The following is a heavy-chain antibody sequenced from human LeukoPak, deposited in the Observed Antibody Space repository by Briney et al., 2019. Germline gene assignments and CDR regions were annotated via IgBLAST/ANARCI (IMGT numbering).Heavy chain of an antibody. CDR3: ARGVHYYDSSGSPGYFQH. Sequence: SETLSLTCTVSGGSITGYYWSWIRQPPGKGLEWLGYIYYSGSTNYNPSLKSRVTISVDTSKNQFSLKLSSVTAADTAVYYCARGVHYYDSSGSPGYFQHWGQGTLVTVSS. V-gene: IGHV4-59*01. CDR1: GGSITGYY. CDR2: IYYSGST. J-gene: IGHJ1*01. D-gene: IGHD3-22*01.